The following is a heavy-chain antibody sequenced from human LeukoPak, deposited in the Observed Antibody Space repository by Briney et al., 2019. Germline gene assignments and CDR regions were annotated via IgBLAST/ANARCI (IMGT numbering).Heavy chain of an antibody. CDR2: ISAYNGNT. Sequence: ASVQVSCKASAYTFTSYGIRWVRPDPRQWLEWMGWISAYNGNTNYAQKLQGRVTMTTDTSTSTAYMELRSLRSDGTAVYYCARYTLAVASLDCWGQGTLVTVSS. CDR1: AYTFTSYG. D-gene: IGHD6-19*01. CDR3: ARYTLAVASLDC. V-gene: IGHV1-18*01. J-gene: IGHJ4*02.